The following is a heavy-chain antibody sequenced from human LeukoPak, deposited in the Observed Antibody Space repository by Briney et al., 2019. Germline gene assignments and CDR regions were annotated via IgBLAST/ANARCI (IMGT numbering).Heavy chain of an antibody. J-gene: IGHJ4*02. V-gene: IGHV3-21*01. CDR3: ARGVSGSYFILDY. CDR1: GFTFSSYS. Sequence: PGGSLRLSCAASGFTFSSYSMNWVRQAPGKGLEWVSSISSSSSYIYYADSVKGRFTISRDNAKNSLYLQMNSLRAEDTAVYYCARGVSGSYFILDYWGQGTLVTVSS. CDR2: ISSSSSYI. D-gene: IGHD1-26*01.